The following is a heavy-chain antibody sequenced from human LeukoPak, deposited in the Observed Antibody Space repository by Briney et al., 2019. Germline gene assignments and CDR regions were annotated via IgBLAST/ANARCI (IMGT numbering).Heavy chain of an antibody. Sequence: GRSLRLSCAASGFTFSSYGMHWVRQGPGKGLEWVAVIWYDGSNKYYADSVKGRFTISRDNSKNTLYLQMNSLRAEDTAVYHCAKAPRAFHYYMDVWGKGTTVTVSS. D-gene: IGHD2/OR15-2a*01. CDR1: GFTFSSYG. CDR2: IWYDGSNK. J-gene: IGHJ6*03. V-gene: IGHV3-33*06. CDR3: AKAPRAFHYYMDV.